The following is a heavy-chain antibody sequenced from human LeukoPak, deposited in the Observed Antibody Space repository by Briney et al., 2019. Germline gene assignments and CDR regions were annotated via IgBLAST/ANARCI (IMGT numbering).Heavy chain of an antibody. D-gene: IGHD3-10*01. V-gene: IGHV4-34*01. CDR3: ARVGDLFGAHRVRGLPPDYYYMDV. J-gene: IGHJ6*03. Sequence: SETLSLTCALSGGSITDYFYNWVRQPPGKGLEWIGEINHSGSSTYNPSLKSRVIISLATSKIQFSLKLSSVTAADTAVYYCARVGDLFGAHRVRGLPPDYYYMDVWGKGTTVTVSS. CDR2: INHSGSS. CDR1: GGSITDYF.